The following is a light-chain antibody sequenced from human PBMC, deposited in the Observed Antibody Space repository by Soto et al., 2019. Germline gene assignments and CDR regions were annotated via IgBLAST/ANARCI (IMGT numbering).Light chain of an antibody. CDR2: EGS. CDR3: CSYAGSYTLV. Sequence: QSALTQPASVSGSPGQSITISCTGTSSDVGSYNLVSWYQQHPGKAPKLMIYEGSKRPSGAPNRFSGSKSGNTASLTISGLQAEDEADYYCCSYAGSYTLVFGGGTQLTV. V-gene: IGLV2-23*01. J-gene: IGLJ2*01. CDR1: SSDVGSYNL.